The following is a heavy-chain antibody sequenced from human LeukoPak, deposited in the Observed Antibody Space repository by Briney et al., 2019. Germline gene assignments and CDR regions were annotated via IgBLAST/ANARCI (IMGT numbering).Heavy chain of an antibody. CDR1: GITFRNSA. D-gene: IGHD6-19*01. Sequence: SLRLSCTASGITFRNSAINWVRQAPGKGLEWVGFITSNSNGATAEYATSVKGRFSISRDDSTSIAYLQMNSLKSEDTGVYYCSFATSGWKATLDYWGRGSPVTLSS. J-gene: IGHJ4*02. V-gene: IGHV3-49*04. CDR3: SFATSGWKATLDY. CDR2: ITSNSNGATA.